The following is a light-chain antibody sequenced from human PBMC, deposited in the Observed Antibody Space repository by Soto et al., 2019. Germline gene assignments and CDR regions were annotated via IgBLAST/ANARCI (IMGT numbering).Light chain of an antibody. V-gene: IGLV1-44*01. J-gene: IGLJ2*01. CDR2: NNN. CDR3: AAWDDSLNGRV. CDR1: SSNIGSNT. Sequence: QSVLTQPPSASGTPGQRVTISCSGSSSNIGSNTVNWYQQLPGTAPKLLIYNNNQWPSGVPDRFSGSKSGTSASLVISGLQSEDEADYYRAAWDDSLNGRVFGGGTKLTVL.